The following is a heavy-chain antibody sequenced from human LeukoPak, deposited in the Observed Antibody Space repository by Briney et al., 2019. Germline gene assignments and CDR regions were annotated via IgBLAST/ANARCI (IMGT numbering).Heavy chain of an antibody. V-gene: IGHV3-23*01. CDR1: GSTFSSYA. D-gene: IGHD2-2*01. CDR3: AKDLIGYCSSTSCSHTQYYYYYYGMDV. CDR2: ISGSGGST. J-gene: IGHJ6*02. Sequence: GGSLRLSCAASGSTFSSYAMSWVRQAPGKGLEWVSAISGSGGSTYYADSVKGRFTISRDNSKNTLYLQMNSLRAEDTAVYYCAKDLIGYCSSTSCSHTQYYYYYYGMDVWGQGTTVTVSS.